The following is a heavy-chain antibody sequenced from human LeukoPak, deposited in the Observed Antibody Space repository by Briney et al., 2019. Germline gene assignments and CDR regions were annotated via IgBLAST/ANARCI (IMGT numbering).Heavy chain of an antibody. V-gene: IGHV1-18*04. D-gene: IGHD3-16*02. CDR3: ARGGLMITFGGIIEFDY. J-gene: IGHJ4*02. CDR1: GYTFTSYG. CDR2: ISAYNGNT. Sequence: GASMKVSCKASGYTFTSYGISWVRQAPGQGLEWMGWISAYNGNTNYAQKLQGRVTMTTDTSTSTAYMGLRSLRSDDTAVYYCARGGLMITFGGIIEFDYWGQGTLVTVSS.